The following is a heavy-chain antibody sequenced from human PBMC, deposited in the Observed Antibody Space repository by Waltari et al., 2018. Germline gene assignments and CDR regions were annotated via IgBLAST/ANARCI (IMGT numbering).Heavy chain of an antibody. J-gene: IGHJ3*01. CDR3: ARGGQIVRPRPLDL. CDR2: IYSSATT. Sequence: EGQLVESGGGLVKPGGSLRLSCAASGFTVTSPYMNWVRQAPGKGLEWVSTIYSSATTFNADYVECRFTISRDNSKNLLFLQMDDLRVNDTAVYYCARGGQIVRPRPLDLWGPGTLVTVSS. V-gene: IGHV3-66*01. D-gene: IGHD6-6*01. CDR1: GFTVTSPY.